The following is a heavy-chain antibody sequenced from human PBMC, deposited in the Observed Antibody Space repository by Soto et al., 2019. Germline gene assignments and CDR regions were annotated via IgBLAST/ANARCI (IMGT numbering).Heavy chain of an antibody. V-gene: IGHV5-10-1*01. CDR3: ATARYCSGSNCSVPGYYYAMDV. D-gene: IGHD2-2*01. CDR2: IDPSDSST. J-gene: IGHJ6*02. Sequence: PGESLKISCKGSGYSFNSYWINWVRQMPGKGLEWMGIIDPSDSSTNYSPSFQGHVSISVDKSISTAYLQWSSLVASDTAMYFCATARYCSGSNCSVPGYYYAMDVWGQGTTVTVSS. CDR1: GYSFNSYW.